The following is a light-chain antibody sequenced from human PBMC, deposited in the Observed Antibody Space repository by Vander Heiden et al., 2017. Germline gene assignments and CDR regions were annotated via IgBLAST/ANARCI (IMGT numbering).Light chain of an antibody. CDR1: QIVLWTDKRNY. CDR2: WAS. Sequence: DIVMTQSPEYLAVSLGERATMNCKSSQIVLWTDKRNYLTWYQQKPGQPPKVLLYWASARESGVPDRFSGSGSATDFTLTISSLQPEDVATYYCQQYYGAPLTFGGGTRVEI. CDR3: QQYYGAPLT. J-gene: IGKJ4*01. V-gene: IGKV4-1*01.